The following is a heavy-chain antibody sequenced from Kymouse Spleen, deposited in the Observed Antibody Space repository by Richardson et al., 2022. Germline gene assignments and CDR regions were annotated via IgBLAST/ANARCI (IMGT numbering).Heavy chain of an antibody. CDR3: ARGLTAAGGGYFDY. J-gene: IGHJ4*02. CDR1: GGSFSGYY. Sequence: QVQLQQWGAGLLKPSETLSLTCAVYGGSFSGYYWSWIRQPPGKGLEWIGEINHSGSTNYNPSLKSRVTISVDTSKNQFSLKLSSVTAADTAVYYCARGLTAAGGGYFDYWGQGTLVTVSS. D-gene: IGHD6-13*01. CDR2: INHSGST. V-gene: IGHV4-34*01.